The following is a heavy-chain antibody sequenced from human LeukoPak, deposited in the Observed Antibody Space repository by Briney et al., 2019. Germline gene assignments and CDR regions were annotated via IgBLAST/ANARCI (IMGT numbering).Heavy chain of an antibody. CDR1: GYTFTSYD. D-gene: IGHD3-3*01. Sequence: ASVKVSCKASGYTFTSYDINWVRQATGQGLEWMGWMNPNSGNTGYAQKFQGRVTMTRNTSISTAYMELSSLRSEDTAVYYCATLDFWSGYSSYYYYGMDVWGQGTTVTVSS. J-gene: IGHJ6*02. CDR3: ATLDFWSGYSSYYYYGMDV. CDR2: MNPNSGNT. V-gene: IGHV1-8*01.